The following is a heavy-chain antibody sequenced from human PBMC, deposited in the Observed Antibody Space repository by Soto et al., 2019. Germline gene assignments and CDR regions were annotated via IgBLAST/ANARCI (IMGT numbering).Heavy chain of an antibody. D-gene: IGHD2-2*01. J-gene: IGHJ4*02. CDR2: ISGSGGST. V-gene: IGHV3-23*01. CDR3: PVPAAAGRY. Sequence: PGGSLRLSCAASGFTFSSYAMSWVRQAPGQRLEWVSAISGSGGSTYYADSVKGRFTISRDNSQNTLYLQLKSLRAEDTAVYYCPVPAAAGRYWGQGTLVTVSS. CDR1: GFTFSSYA.